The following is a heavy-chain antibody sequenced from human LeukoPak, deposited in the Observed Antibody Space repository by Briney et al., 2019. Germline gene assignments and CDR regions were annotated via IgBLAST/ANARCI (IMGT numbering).Heavy chain of an antibody. D-gene: IGHD5-12*01. V-gene: IGHV1-18*04. CDR3: ARDLTLSGYDPYYYYYMDV. CDR1: GYSFTGYY. CDR2: ISAYNGNT. Sequence: ASVKVSCKASGYSFTGYYIHWVRQAPGQGLEWMGWISAYNGNTNYAQKLQGRVTMTTDTSTSTAYMELRSLRSDDTAVYYCARDLTLSGYDPYYYYYMDVWGKGTTVTISS. J-gene: IGHJ6*03.